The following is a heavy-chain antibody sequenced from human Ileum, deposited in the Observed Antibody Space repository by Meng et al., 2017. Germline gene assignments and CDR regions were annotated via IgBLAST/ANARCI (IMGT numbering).Heavy chain of an antibody. V-gene: IGHV3-7*01. CDR1: GFTFSSYW. CDR3: AGWGSRNY. Sequence: GESLKISCAASGFTFSSYWMNWVRQAPGKGLEWVANINPDGSAKRNVDSVKGRFTVSRDNAKNSLYLEMNDLRVEDTGIYYCAGWGSRNYWGQGTLVTVFS. D-gene: IGHD7-27*01. J-gene: IGHJ4*02. CDR2: INPDGSAK.